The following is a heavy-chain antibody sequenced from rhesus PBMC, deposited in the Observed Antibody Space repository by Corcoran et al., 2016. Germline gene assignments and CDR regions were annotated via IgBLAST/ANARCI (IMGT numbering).Heavy chain of an antibody. CDR2: IKCGGGST. D-gene: IGHD1-20*01. CDR1: GFTFSSYW. Sequence: EVQLVESGGGLAKPGGSLRLSCAASGFTFSSYWMNWVRQAPGKGLEWVSVIKCGGGSTYYADSVKGRFTISRDNSKNTLSLQMNSLRAEDTAVYYCAKDGGSWNNPEYFEFWGQGALVTVSS. CDR3: AKDGGSWNNPEYFEF. V-gene: IGHV3S25*01. J-gene: IGHJ1*01.